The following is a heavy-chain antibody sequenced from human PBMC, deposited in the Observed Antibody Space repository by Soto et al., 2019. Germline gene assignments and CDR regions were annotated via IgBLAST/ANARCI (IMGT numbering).Heavy chain of an antibody. CDR3: ARDPYDTSGFDY. J-gene: IGHJ4*02. CDR2: INPNGGST. V-gene: IGHV1-46*03. D-gene: IGHD3-22*01. CDR1: GYTFTSYY. Sequence: EASVKVSYKASGYTFTSYYIHWVRQAPGQGLEWMGIINPNGGSTSSAQKFQGRVTMTRDTSTSTVYMELSSLRSEDTAVYYCARDPYDTSGFDYWGQGTMVTVSS.